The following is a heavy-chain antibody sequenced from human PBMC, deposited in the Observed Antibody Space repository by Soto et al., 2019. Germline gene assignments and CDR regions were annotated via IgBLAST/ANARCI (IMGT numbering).Heavy chain of an antibody. D-gene: IGHD6-6*01. CDR1: GGSISSYY. J-gene: IGHJ4*02. CDR2: IYYSGST. CDR3: ARRGLSIAAREPFDY. V-gene: IGHV4-59*08. Sequence: SETLSLTCTVSGGSISSYYWSWIRQPPGKGLEWIGYIYYSGSTNYNPSLKSRVTISVDTSKNQFSLKLSSVTAADTAVYYCARRGLSIAAREPFDYWGQGTLVTVS.